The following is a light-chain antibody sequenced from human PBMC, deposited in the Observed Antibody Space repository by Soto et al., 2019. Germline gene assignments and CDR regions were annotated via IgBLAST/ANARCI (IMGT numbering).Light chain of an antibody. V-gene: IGKV1-17*01. CDR3: LQHNSYPVT. CDR2: AAS. J-gene: IGKJ5*01. Sequence: DFELTQSPSSLSAFVGDRVSISCRSSQSISKFLSWYQQRPGTAPKLLIYAASSLQSGVPSRFSGSGSGTEFTLTISSLQPEDFATYYCLQHNSYPVTFGQGTRLEIK. CDR1: QSISKF.